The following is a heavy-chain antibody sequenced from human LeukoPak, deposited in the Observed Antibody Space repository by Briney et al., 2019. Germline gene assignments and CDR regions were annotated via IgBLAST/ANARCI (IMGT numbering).Heavy chain of an antibody. CDR1: GGSISTSSYY. CDR3: AATYYYDSAAYLGNP. CDR2: IYYRGRT. V-gene: IGHV4-39*01. Sequence: ASETLSLTCSVSGGSISTSSYYWCWFRQPPGKGLEWIGSIYYRGRTYYKPSLKSRVTISVARTENQFSLRLASVTAPASAAYHCAATYYYDSAAYLGNPWGQGTLVTVSS. J-gene: IGHJ5*02. D-gene: IGHD3-22*01.